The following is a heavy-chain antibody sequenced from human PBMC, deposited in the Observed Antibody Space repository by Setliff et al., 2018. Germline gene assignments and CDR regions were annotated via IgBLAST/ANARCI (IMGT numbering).Heavy chain of an antibody. Sequence: AGGSLRLSCVASGFTFSNNAMNWVRQAPGGGLEWVSGISDSGDTTIYADSVKGRFTISRDNSKNMLSLQMNSLRADDTAVYSCAKFSSVPGSRFFDYWGQGALVTVSS. J-gene: IGHJ4*02. CDR1: GFTFSNNA. V-gene: IGHV3-23*01. CDR3: AKFSSVPGSRFFDY. CDR2: ISDSGDTT. D-gene: IGHD2-2*01.